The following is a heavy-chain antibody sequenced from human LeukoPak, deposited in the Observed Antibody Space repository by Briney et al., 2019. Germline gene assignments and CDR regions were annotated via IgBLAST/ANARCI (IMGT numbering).Heavy chain of an antibody. J-gene: IGHJ4*02. Sequence: SETLSLTCTVSGGSISSSTYYWGWIRQPPGKGLEWIGSIYSSGSTFYNPSLKSRVTISVDTSKNQFSLKLSSVTAADTAVYYCARGGFRNYFDYWGQGTLVTVSS. CDR2: IYSSGST. V-gene: IGHV4-39*07. CDR3: ARGGFRNYFDY. CDR1: GGSISSSTYY. D-gene: IGHD3-10*01.